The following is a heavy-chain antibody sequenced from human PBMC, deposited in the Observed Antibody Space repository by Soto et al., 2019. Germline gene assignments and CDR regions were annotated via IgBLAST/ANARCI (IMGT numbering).Heavy chain of an antibody. D-gene: IGHD3-3*01. Sequence: GGSLRLSCAASGFTFSSYSMNWVRQAPGKGLEWVSYISSSSSTIYYADSVKGRFTISRDNAKNSLYLQMNSLRDEDTAVYYCARAHYDFWSGYSDYWGQGTLVTVYS. J-gene: IGHJ4*02. CDR3: ARAHYDFWSGYSDY. CDR2: ISSSSSTI. V-gene: IGHV3-48*02. CDR1: GFTFSSYS.